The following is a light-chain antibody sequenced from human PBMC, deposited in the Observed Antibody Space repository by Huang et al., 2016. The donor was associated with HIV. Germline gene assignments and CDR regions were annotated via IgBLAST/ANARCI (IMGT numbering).Light chain of an antibody. Sequence: DIQMTQSPSSLSASVGDRVTITCRASQGIRNFVAWYQQKPGKPPKLLIYCASTLASGVPSLFSGGGSETEFTLTIRSLQTEDVATYYCQKYSNDPRAFGQGTRVDIK. CDR1: QGIRNF. J-gene: IGKJ1*01. CDR3: QKYSNDPRA. CDR2: CAS. V-gene: IGKV1-27*01.